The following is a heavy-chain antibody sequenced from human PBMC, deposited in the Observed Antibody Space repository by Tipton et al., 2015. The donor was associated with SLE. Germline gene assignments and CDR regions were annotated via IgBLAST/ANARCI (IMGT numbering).Heavy chain of an antibody. V-gene: IGHV3-30*02. J-gene: IGHJ4*02. CDR3: AKDGKVTPWY. D-gene: IGHD2-21*02. Sequence: GSLRLSCEVSGFPFNNYGMHWVRQAPGKGLEWVAYIRDDGSNKHYADSVKGRFTISRDNSKNTLFLQMNSLRPEDTAVYYCAKDGKVTPWYWGQGTLVTVSS. CDR1: GFPFNNYG. CDR2: IRDDGSNK.